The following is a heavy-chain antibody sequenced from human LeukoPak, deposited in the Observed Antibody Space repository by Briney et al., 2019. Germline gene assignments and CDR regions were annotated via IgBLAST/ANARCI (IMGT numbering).Heavy chain of an antibody. V-gene: IGHV1-2*02. CDR2: INPNSGVT. D-gene: IGHD2-2*01. J-gene: IGHJ4*02. Sequence: ASVKVSCKASGYTFTGYYMHWVRQAPGQGLEWMGWINPNSGVTNYAQKFQGRVTMTRDKSISTAYMELSRLQSDDTALYYCAREVGSRPDYWGQGTLVTVSS. CDR3: AREVGSRPDY. CDR1: GYTFTGYY.